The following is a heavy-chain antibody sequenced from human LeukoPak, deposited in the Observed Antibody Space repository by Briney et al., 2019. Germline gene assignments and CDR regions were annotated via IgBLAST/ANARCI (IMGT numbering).Heavy chain of an antibody. CDR1: GGPFSHYY. Sequence: SETLSLTCAVYGGPFSHYYWTWNRQPPGKGLEWIGEINESGSTNYDPSLKSRVTISVDTSKTHFSLNLTSVTAADTAVYYCASRIGRYLYYFGMDVWGQGTTVTVSS. J-gene: IGHJ6*02. D-gene: IGHD1-26*01. CDR2: INESGST. CDR3: ASRIGRYLYYFGMDV. V-gene: IGHV4-34*01.